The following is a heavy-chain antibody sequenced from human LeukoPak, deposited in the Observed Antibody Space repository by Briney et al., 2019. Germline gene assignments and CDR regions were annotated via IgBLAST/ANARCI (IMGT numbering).Heavy chain of an antibody. CDR2: MNPNSGKT. D-gene: IGHD6-19*01. V-gene: IGHV1-8*02. J-gene: IGHJ4*02. CDR3: ARGYTDSSGWYQVDY. CDR1: GYTFTSYD. Sequence: ASVKVSCKASGYTFTSYDINWVRQATGQGLEWMGWMNPNSGKTGYAQKFQGRVTMTRNTSISTVYMELSSLRSEGTAVYYCARGYTDSSGWYQVDYWGQGTLVTVSS.